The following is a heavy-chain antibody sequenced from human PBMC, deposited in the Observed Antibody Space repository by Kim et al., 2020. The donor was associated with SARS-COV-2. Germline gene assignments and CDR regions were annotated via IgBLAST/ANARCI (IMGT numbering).Heavy chain of an antibody. CDR3: ARAPCSSSSCYNSYYAMDV. Sequence: GESLKISCKGSGYVFISYWIGWVRQMPGKGLEWMGIIYPDDSDTTYSPSFQGQVTISADKSISTAYLRWSSLKASDTAIYYCARAPCSSSSCYNSYYAMDVWGQGTTVTVSS. CDR2: IYPDDSDT. CDR1: GYVFISYW. V-gene: IGHV5-51*01. D-gene: IGHD2-2*02. J-gene: IGHJ6*02.